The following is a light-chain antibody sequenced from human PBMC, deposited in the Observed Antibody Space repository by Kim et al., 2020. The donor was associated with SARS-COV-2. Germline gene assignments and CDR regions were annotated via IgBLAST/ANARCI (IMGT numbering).Light chain of an antibody. V-gene: IGKV3-20*01. Sequence: SSYLAWYQHRPGQAPRLLMYGSYNRASGVPDRFSGSGSGRDFTLTISRLEPDDFAVYYCHQYASPRLTFGGGTKVDIK. CDR2: GSY. CDR1: SSY. CDR3: HQYASPRLT. J-gene: IGKJ4*01.